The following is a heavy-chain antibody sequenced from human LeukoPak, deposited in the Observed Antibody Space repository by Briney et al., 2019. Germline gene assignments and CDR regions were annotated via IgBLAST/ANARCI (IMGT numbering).Heavy chain of an antibody. D-gene: IGHD6-19*01. Sequence: PGRSLRLSCAASGFTFSSYGMHWVRQAPGKGLEWVAVIWYDGSNKYYADSVKGRFTISRDNSKNTLYLQMNSLRAEDTAVYYCAKGRSGWAYYFDYWGQGTLVTVSS. J-gene: IGHJ4*02. V-gene: IGHV3-33*06. CDR3: AKGRSGWAYYFDY. CDR1: GFTFSSYG. CDR2: IWYDGSNK.